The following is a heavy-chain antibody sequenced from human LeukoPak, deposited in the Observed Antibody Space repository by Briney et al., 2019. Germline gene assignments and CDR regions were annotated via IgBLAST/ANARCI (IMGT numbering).Heavy chain of an antibody. D-gene: IGHD1-1*01. CDR1: GDSVSSNSAA. J-gene: IGHJ3*02. CDR3: ARGAVGQHRSKGDAFDI. Sequence: SQTLSLTCAISGDSVSSNSAAWSWIRQSPSRGLEWLVRTYYRSNLYNDYAVFVKSRITINPDTSKNQFFLQLNSLTPEDTAVYYCARGAVGQHRSKGDAFDIWGQGTMVTVSS. CDR2: TYYRSNLYN. V-gene: IGHV6-1*01.